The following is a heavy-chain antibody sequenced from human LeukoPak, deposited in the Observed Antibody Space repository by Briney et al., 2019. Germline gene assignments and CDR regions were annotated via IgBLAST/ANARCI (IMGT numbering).Heavy chain of an antibody. J-gene: IGHJ4*02. Sequence: PGRSLRLSCAASGFTFSTYWMTWVRQAPGKGLEWVANIKQDGTEKYYVDSVKGRFTISRDNAKNSLYLQMNSLRADDTAVYYCARRMNYFDYWGQGTLVTVSS. CDR1: GFTFSTYW. CDR3: ARRMNYFDY. D-gene: IGHD2/OR15-2a*01. CDR2: IKQDGTEK. V-gene: IGHV3-7*04.